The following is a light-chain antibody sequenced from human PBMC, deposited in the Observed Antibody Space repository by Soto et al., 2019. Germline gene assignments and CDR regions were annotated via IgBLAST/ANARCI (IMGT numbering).Light chain of an antibody. V-gene: IGKV1-5*01. J-gene: IGKJ2*01. CDR1: QTMSVW. CDR3: QQYDSPSPT. CDR2: DAS. Sequence: DVQMTQSPSTLSASVGDGVTITCRASQTMSVWLAWYQQRPGKAPKFLIYDASNLETGVSSRFSGSGTGTEFALTIRSLQADDFATYYCQQYDSPSPTFGQGTKLEIK.